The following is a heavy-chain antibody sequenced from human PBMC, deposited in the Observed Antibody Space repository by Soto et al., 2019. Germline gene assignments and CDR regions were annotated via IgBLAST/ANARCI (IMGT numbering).Heavy chain of an antibody. Sequence: WETLSLTCTVSGGSISSYYWSWIRQPPGKGLEWIGNIYYSGTINYNPSLKSRVTISVDTSKNQFSLKLSSVTAADTAVYYCARSSSGWFYFDYWAQGTLVTVSS. V-gene: IGHV4-59*01. CDR3: ARSSSGWFYFDY. CDR1: GGSISSYY. CDR2: IYYSGTI. J-gene: IGHJ4*02. D-gene: IGHD6-19*01.